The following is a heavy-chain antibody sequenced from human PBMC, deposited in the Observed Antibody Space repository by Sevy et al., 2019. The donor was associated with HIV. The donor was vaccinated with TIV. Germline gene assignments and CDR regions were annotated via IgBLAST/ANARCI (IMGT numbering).Heavy chain of an antibody. CDR1: GGTFSSYA. V-gene: IGHV1-69*13. Sequence: ASVKVSCKASGGTFSSYAISWVRQAPGQGLEWMGGIIPIFGTANYAQKFQGRVTITADESTSTAYMELSSLRSEDTAVYYCARDLGYCSGGSGYSYNWFDPWGQGTLVTVSS. CDR2: IIPIFGTA. CDR3: ARDLGYCSGGSGYSYNWFDP. D-gene: IGHD2-15*01. J-gene: IGHJ5*02.